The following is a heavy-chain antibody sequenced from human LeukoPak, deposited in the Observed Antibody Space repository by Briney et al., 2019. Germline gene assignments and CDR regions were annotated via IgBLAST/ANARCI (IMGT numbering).Heavy chain of an antibody. CDR1: GFTFSSDA. CDR3: AKGSGGSCYSPPDY. D-gene: IGHD2-15*01. J-gene: IGHJ4*02. Sequence: GGSLRLSCAASGFTFSSDAISWVRQAPGKGLEWVSAISGSGGSTYYADSVKGRFTISRDNSKNTLYLQMSSLRAEDTALYYCAKGSGGSCYSPPDYWGQGTLVTVSS. CDR2: ISGSGGST. V-gene: IGHV3-23*01.